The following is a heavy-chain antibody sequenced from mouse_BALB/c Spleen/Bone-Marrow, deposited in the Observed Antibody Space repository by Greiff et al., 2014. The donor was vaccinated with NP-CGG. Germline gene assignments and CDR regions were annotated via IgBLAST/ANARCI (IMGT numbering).Heavy chain of an antibody. J-gene: IGHJ3*01. V-gene: IGHV14-3*02. D-gene: IGHD1-1*01. CDR1: GFNIKDTY. CDR3: ALYYYGSSGFAY. CDR2: IDSANGNT. Sequence: EVKLMESGAELVKPGASVKLSCTASGFNIKDTYMHWVKQRPEQGLEWIGRIDSANGNTKYDPKFQGKATITADTYSNTAYLQLSSLTSEDTAVYYCALYYYGSSGFAYWGQGTLVTVSA.